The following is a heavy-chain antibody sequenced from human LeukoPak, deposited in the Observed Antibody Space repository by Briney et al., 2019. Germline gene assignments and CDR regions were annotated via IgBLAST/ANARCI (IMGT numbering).Heavy chain of an antibody. D-gene: IGHD3-3*01. CDR1: GGSISSSSYY. CDR2: IYYSGST. Sequence: SETLSLTCTVSGGSISSSSYYWGWIRQPPGKGLEWIGSIYYSGSTYYNPSLKSRVTISVDTSENQFSPKLSSVTAADTAVYYCARDRTFWSGYFNWFDPWGQGTLVTVSS. J-gene: IGHJ5*02. V-gene: IGHV4-39*07. CDR3: ARDRTFWSGYFNWFDP.